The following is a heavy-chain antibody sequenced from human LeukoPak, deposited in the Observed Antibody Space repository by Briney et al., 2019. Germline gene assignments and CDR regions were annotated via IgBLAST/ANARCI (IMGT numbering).Heavy chain of an antibody. Sequence: GGSLRLSCAASGFTFDDYAMHWVRQAPGKGLEWVSGISWNSGSIGYADSVKGRFTISRDNAKNSLYLQMNSLRAEDTALYYCAKDIAIVPAATYNWFDPWGQGTLVTVSS. CDR3: AKDIAIVPAATYNWFDP. V-gene: IGHV3-9*01. CDR1: GFTFDDYA. J-gene: IGHJ5*02. CDR2: ISWNSGSI. D-gene: IGHD2-2*01.